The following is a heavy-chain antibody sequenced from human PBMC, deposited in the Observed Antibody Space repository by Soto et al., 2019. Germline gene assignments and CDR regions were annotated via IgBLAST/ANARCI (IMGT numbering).Heavy chain of an antibody. CDR3: ARLRYGSGTYSYYYYMDV. D-gene: IGHD3-10*01. Sequence: GQSLKISCKGSGYSFISHCIGWVRQMPGKGLEWMGIIYPGDSDTRYNPSFQGQVTISADKSIRTAYLQWSSLKASDTAMYYCARLRYGSGTYSYYYYMDVWGKGTTVTVSS. V-gene: IGHV5-51*01. CDR2: IYPGDSDT. J-gene: IGHJ6*03. CDR1: GYSFISHC.